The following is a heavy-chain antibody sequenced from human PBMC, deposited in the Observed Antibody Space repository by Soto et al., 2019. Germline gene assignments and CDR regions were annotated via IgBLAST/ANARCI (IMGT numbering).Heavy chain of an antibody. V-gene: IGHV3-74*01. CDR2: INSDGSST. J-gene: IGHJ6*02. CDR1: GFTFGTYW. Sequence: PGESLRLSCAASGFTFGTYWIHWVRQAPGMGLVWVSRINSDGSSTYYADSVKGRFTISRDNAKNTLYLQMNSLRAEDTAVYYCARDRLSRGLDVWGQGTTVTVSS. CDR3: ARDRLSRGLDV. D-gene: IGHD3-22*01.